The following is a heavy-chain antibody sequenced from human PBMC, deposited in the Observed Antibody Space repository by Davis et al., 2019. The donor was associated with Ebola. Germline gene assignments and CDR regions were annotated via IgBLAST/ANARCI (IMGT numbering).Heavy chain of an antibody. CDR3: TTPGGQDSGYDVFDI. D-gene: IGHD5-12*01. J-gene: IGHJ3*02. Sequence: GGSLRLSCAASGFTFSSYAMHWVRQAPGKGLEWVAVISYDGSNKYYADSVKGRFTISRDNSKNTLYLQMNSLRAEDTALYYCTTPGGQDSGYDVFDIWGQGTMVTVSS. CDR1: GFTFSSYA. V-gene: IGHV3-30*04. CDR2: ISYDGSNK.